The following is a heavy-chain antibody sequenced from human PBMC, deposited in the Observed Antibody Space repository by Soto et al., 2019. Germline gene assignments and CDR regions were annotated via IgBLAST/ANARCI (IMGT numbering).Heavy chain of an antibody. Sequence: SETLSLTCAVYGGSFSGYYWSWIRQPPGKGLEWIGEINHSGSTNYNPSLKSRVTISVDTSKNQFSLKLSSVTAADTAVYYCARTMVRGVIMLYYYGMDVWGQGTTVTVSS. CDR3: ARTMVRGVIMLYYYGMDV. CDR1: GGSFSGYY. J-gene: IGHJ6*02. D-gene: IGHD3-10*01. CDR2: INHSGST. V-gene: IGHV4-34*01.